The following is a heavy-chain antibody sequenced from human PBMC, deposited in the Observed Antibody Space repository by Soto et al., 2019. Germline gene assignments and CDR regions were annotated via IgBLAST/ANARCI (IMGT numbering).Heavy chain of an antibody. CDR3: ARDEADYGSGSYSFDY. CDR1: GGTFSSYA. Sequence: SVKVSCKASGGTFSSYAISWVRQAPGQGLEWMGGIIPIFGTANYAQKFQGRVTITADESTSTAYMELSSLRSEDTAVYYCARDEADYGSGSYSFDYWGQGTLVTVSS. CDR2: IIPIFGTA. D-gene: IGHD3-10*01. V-gene: IGHV1-69*13. J-gene: IGHJ4*02.